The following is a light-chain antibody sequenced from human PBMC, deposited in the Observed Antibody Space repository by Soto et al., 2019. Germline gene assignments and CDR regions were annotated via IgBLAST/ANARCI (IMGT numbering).Light chain of an antibody. J-gene: IGKJ4*01. CDR2: GAS. CDR3: QQYGSSPNT. V-gene: IGKV3-15*01. Sequence: EKVMTQSPATLSVSPGDRATLSCRSSQSVSTHLAWYQQKPGQAPRLLIYGASTRATGIPARFSGSGSGTDFTLTISRLEPEDFAVYYCQQYGSSPNTFGGGTKVDIK. CDR1: QSVSTH.